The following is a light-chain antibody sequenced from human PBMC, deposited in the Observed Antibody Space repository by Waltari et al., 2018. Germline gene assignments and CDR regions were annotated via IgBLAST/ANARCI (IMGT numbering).Light chain of an antibody. Sequence: QSALTQPASVSGSPGQSIPISCTGTSSDVGGFNYVSWYQQHPGKAPKLFVYDVSNRPSWISPRFSGSKSGNTASLTISGLQAEDEADYYCISFTTTKTLVFGGGTKLTVL. J-gene: IGLJ2*01. CDR1: SSDVGGFNY. V-gene: IGLV2-14*01. CDR2: DVS. CDR3: ISFTTTKTLV.